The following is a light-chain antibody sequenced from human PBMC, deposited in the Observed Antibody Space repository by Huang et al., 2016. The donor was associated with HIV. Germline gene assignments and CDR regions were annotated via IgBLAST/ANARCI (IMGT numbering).Light chain of an antibody. CDR3: QQYNKWPRT. CDR1: QSVSRN. Sequence: EIVMTQSPAALSVSPGEGATLSCRASQSVSRNLAWYQQRPGQAPRLLIYGVSTRATGIPARFSGSGSGTEFTLTINSLQSEDFAVYYCQQYNKWPRTFGGGTKVEIK. CDR2: GVS. V-gene: IGKV3-15*01. J-gene: IGKJ4*01.